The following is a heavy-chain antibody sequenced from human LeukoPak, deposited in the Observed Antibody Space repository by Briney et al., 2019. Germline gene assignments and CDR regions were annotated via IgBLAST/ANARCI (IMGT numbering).Heavy chain of an antibody. J-gene: IGHJ4*02. D-gene: IGHD3-3*01. Sequence: SETLSLTCTVSGYSISSGYYWGWIRQPPGKGLEGIGSIYHSGSTYYNPSLKSRVTISVDTSKNQFSLKLSSVTAADTAVYYCARENYDFWSGYYSPEYFDYWGQGTLVTVSS. CDR3: ARENYDFWSGYYSPEYFDY. CDR1: GYSISSGYY. V-gene: IGHV4-38-2*02. CDR2: IYHSGST.